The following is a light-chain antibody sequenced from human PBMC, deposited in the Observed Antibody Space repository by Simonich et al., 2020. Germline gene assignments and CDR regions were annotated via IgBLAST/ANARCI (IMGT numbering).Light chain of an antibody. CDR3: QQYYSTPLT. Sequence: DIVMTQSPDSLAVSLGERATINCKSSKSVLYSSNNKNYLAWYQQKPGQPPKLLIYWASTRESGVPDRFSGSGSGTDFTHTISSLQAEDVAVYYCQQYYSTPLTFGGGTKVEIK. CDR2: WAS. J-gene: IGKJ4*01. CDR1: KSVLYSSNNKNY. V-gene: IGKV4-1*01.